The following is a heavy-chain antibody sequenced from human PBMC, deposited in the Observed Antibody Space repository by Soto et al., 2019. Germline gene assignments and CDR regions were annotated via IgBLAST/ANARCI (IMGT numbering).Heavy chain of an antibody. J-gene: IGHJ6*02. CDR1: GYTFTSYA. Sequence: QVQLEQSEAEVKKPGASVKVSCKASGYTFTSYAMHWVRQAPGQRLEWMGWINAGSGNTKYSQKFQGRVTITRDTSASTAYMELSSLRSDDTAVYYCARESTRPSYYYYGMDVWGQGTTVTVSS. CDR2: INAGSGNT. CDR3: ARESTRPSYYYYGMDV. V-gene: IGHV1-3*01. D-gene: IGHD2-2*01.